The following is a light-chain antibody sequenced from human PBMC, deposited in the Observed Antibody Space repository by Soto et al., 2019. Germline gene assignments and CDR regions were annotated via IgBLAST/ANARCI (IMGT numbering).Light chain of an antibody. CDR2: AAS. Sequence: DIQMTQSPSSLSASVGDRVTITCRASQGISNYLAWYQQKPGKVPKLLIYAASTLQSGVPSRFSGSGSGTDFTLPISSLQPEDVATYYCQKYNSALRTLGQRTKVEIK. V-gene: IGKV1-27*01. CDR1: QGISNY. J-gene: IGKJ1*01. CDR3: QKYNSALRT.